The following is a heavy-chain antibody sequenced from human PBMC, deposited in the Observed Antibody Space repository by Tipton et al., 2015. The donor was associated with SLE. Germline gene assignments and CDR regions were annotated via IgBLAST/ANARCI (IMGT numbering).Heavy chain of an antibody. CDR1: GGSISSSSYY. CDR3: ARVYCSGGSCLNWFDP. V-gene: IGHV4-39*07. CDR2: IYYSGST. Sequence: TLSLTCTVSGGSISSSSYYWGWIRQPPGKGLEWIGSIYYSGSTYYNPSLKSRVTISVDRSKNQFSLKLSSVTAADTAVYYCARVYCSGGSCLNWFDPWGQGTLVTVSS. J-gene: IGHJ5*02. D-gene: IGHD2-15*01.